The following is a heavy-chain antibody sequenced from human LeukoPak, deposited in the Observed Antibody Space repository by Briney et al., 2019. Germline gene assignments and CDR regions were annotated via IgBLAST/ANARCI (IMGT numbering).Heavy chain of an antibody. CDR1: GLTFSNYW. V-gene: IGHV3-74*01. J-gene: IGHJ6*02. CDR2: INIDESTA. CDR3: ARNEYSSSGSGQVDV. D-gene: IGHD5-18*01. Sequence: QPGGSLRLSCVASGLTFSNYWLHWVRQAPGKGLVWVSRINIDESTANYADSVKGRFTISRDNAKNTLYLQMNSLRAEDTAVYYCARNEYSSSGSGQVDVWGQGTTVTVSS.